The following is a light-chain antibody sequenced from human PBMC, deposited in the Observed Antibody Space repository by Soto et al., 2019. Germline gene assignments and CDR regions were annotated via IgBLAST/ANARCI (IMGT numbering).Light chain of an antibody. CDR2: DDS. J-gene: IGKJ2*01. Sequence: DIQMTQSPSTLSASVGYRVTITCRASQSISSWLAWYQQKPGKAPKLLIYDDSTLESGVPSRFSGSGSGTEFPLTISSLQPDYFATYYCQQYNSYPHTFGQGTKLQI. CDR3: QQYNSYPHT. V-gene: IGKV1-5*01. CDR1: QSISSW.